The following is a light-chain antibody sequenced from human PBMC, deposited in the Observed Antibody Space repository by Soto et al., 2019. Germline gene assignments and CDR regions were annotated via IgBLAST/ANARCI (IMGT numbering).Light chain of an antibody. J-gene: IGLJ1*01. Sequence: QSVLTQPPSVSGAPGQRVTISCTGSSSNIGAHYDVHWDQQLPGTAPKLLIYGNSNRPSGVPDRFSGSKSGASASLAITGLQAEDEADYYCQSYDSSLSAYVFGAGTKVTVL. V-gene: IGLV1-40*01. CDR2: GNS. CDR1: SSNIGAHYD. CDR3: QSYDSSLSAYV.